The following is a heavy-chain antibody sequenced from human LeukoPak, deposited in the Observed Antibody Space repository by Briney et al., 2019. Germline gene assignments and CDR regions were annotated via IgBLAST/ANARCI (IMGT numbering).Heavy chain of an antibody. CDR2: INHSGST. CDR1: GGSFSGYY. V-gene: IGHV4-34*01. D-gene: IGHD5-24*01. J-gene: IGHJ4*02. Sequence: SETLSLTCAVYGGSFSGYYWSWIRQPPGKGLEWTGEINHSGSTNYNPSLKSRVTISVDTSKNQFSLKLSSVTAADTAVYYCARVVRDGYKIPIDYWGQGTLVTVSS. CDR3: ARVVRDGYKIPIDY.